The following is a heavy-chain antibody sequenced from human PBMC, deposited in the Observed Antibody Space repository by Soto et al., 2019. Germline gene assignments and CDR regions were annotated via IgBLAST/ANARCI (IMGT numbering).Heavy chain of an antibody. J-gene: IGHJ4*02. CDR1: GYTFTNYG. V-gene: IGHV1-18*01. Sequence: ASVKVSCKASGYTFTNYGISWVRQAPGQGLEWMGWISAGNGNTKYSQKFQGRVTITRDTSASTAYMELSSLRSEDTAVYYCARSIVVVTALDYWGQGTLVTVSS. CDR3: ARSIVVVTALDY. CDR2: ISAGNGNT. D-gene: IGHD2-21*02.